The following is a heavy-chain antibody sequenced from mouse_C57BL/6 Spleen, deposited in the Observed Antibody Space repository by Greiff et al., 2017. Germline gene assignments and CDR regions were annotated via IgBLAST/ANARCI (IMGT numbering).Heavy chain of an antibody. J-gene: IGHJ3*01. CDR3: SRRGDYDWIAY. V-gene: IGHV14-2*01. Sequence: VQLQQSGAELVKPGASVKLSCTASGFNIKDYYMHWVKQRTGQGLEWIGRIDPEDGNTKYAPKFKGKATLTADTDSNTAYLQLSSLTSEDTAVXFCSRRGDYDWIAYWGQGTRVTVSA. D-gene: IGHD2-4*01. CDR1: GFNIKDYY. CDR2: IDPEDGNT.